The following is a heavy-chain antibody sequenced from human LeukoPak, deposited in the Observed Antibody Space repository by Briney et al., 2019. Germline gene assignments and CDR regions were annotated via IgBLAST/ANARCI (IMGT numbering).Heavy chain of an antibody. D-gene: IGHD3-22*01. CDR2: ISSSGST. J-gene: IGHJ3*02. Sequence: SETLSLTCTVSGDSISWGDYNWSGIRPPARKGLEWIGRISSSGSTNYNPSLKSRVTISVDTSKNQFSLKLSSVTAADTAVYFCARGPYSYDSSGAFDIWGQGTMVTVSS. V-gene: IGHV4-61*02. CDR3: ARGPYSYDSSGAFDI. CDR1: GDSISWGDYN.